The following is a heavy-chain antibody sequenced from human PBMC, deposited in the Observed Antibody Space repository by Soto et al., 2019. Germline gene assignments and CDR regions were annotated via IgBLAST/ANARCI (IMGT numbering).Heavy chain of an antibody. D-gene: IGHD6-13*01. CDR2: INKDGSEK. V-gene: IGHV3-7*05. CDR1: GFSFNFFW. J-gene: IGHJ6*02. CDR3: ARHQRIAPSRGVYSQYYGMDV. Sequence: EVQLVESGGGLVQPGGSLRLSCATSGFSFNFFWMAWVRQAPGKGLEWVANINKDGSEKYYVDSVEGRFTVSRDNAKKSVHLQTNSLCVEDTAVYYCARHQRIAPSRGVYSQYYGMDVWGQGTTVTVSS.